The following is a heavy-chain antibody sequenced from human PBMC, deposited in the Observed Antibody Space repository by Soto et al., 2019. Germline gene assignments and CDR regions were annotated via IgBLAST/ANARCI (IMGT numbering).Heavy chain of an antibody. J-gene: IGHJ5*02. CDR2: IYYTGTH. CDR1: VGSVSNYY. D-gene: IGHD3-22*01. V-gene: IGHV4-59*02. Sequence: PSETLSLTCSVSVGSVSNYYWIWVRQPPGKRLEWIGYIYYTGTHDYNPSLRGRATISVDTSKDQFSLKLTSVTAADTAVYYCARDRDRHSSGLPSFDPWGQGILVTVSS. CDR3: ARDRDRHSSGLPSFDP.